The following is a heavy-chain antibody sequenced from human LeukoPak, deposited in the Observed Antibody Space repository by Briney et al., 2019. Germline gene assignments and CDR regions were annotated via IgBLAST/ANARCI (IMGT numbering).Heavy chain of an antibody. CDR2: INWNGGGT. D-gene: IGHD1-26*01. J-gene: IGHJ6*02. V-gene: IGHV3-9*01. CDR1: GFTFKDYG. Sequence: PGGPLRLPCAATGFTFKDYGKHWPRQPPGKGREWVSNINWNGGGTDYADSVKGRFTISRDNAKNSLYLQLSSLRPEDTALYYCAKHMRATNTYSFFGLDVWGQGTTVTVSS. CDR3: AKHMRATNTYSFFGLDV.